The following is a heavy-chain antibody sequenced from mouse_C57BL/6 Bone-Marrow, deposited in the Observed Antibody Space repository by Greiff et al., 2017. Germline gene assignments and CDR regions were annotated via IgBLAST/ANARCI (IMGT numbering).Heavy chain of an antibody. D-gene: IGHD1-1*01. J-gene: IGHJ4*01. CDR3: AREGYGSSYAMDY. Sequence: QVQLQQPGAELVKPGASVKLSCKASGYTFTSYWMQWVKQRPGQGLEWIGEIDPSDSDTNYNQKFKGKATLTVDTSSSTAYMQLSSLTSEDSAVYYCAREGYGSSYAMDYWGQGTSVTVSS. V-gene: IGHV1-50*01. CDR1: GYTFTSYW. CDR2: IDPSDSDT.